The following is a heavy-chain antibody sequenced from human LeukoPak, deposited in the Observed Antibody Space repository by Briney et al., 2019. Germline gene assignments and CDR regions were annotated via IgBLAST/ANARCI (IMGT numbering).Heavy chain of an antibody. V-gene: IGHV3-30*18. D-gene: IGHD5-18*01. CDR1: GFTLSGYG. J-gene: IGHJ4*02. Sequence: PGRSLRLSCAASGFTLSGYGMHWARQAPGTGLEWVAVISYDGSNRYYADSVKGRFTISRDTSKSTLYLRMNSLRVEDTAVYYCAKDVDAAMMGWWGPFDYWGQGALVTVSS. CDR2: ISYDGSNR. CDR3: AKDVDAAMMGWWGPFDY.